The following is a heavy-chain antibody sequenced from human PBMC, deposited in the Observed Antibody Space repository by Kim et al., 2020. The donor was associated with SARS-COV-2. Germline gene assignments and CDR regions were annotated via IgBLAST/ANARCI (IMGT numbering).Heavy chain of an antibody. J-gene: IGHJ4*02. D-gene: IGHD2-21*02. CDR2: IYYSGST. CDR1: GGSISSYY. V-gene: IGHV4-59*08. Sequence: SETLSLTCTVSGGSISSYYWSWIRQPPGKGLEWIGYIYYSGSTNYNPSLKSRVTISVDTSKNQFSLKLSSVTAADTAVYYCARHPAYCGGDCYYENWGQGTLVTVSS. CDR3: ARHPAYCGGDCYYEN.